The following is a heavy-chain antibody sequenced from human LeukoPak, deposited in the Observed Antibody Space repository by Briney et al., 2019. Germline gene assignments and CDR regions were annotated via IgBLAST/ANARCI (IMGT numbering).Heavy chain of an antibody. D-gene: IGHD3-10*01. V-gene: IGHV3-7*05. CDR2: IKHDGSQK. J-gene: IGHJ3*02. CDR1: GFTFSRYW. Sequence: PGGSLRLPCAASGFTFSRYWMSWVRQAPGRGLEWVANIKHDGSQKYYVDSVKGRITISRDNAKNSLYLQMNSLRAEDTAVYYCARDGMGGIKAFDIWGQGTMVTVSS. CDR3: ARDGMGGIKAFDI.